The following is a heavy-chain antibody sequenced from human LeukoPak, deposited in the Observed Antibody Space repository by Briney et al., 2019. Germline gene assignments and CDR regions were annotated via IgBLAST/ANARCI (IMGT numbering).Heavy chain of an antibody. V-gene: IGHV1-18*01. CDR1: GYTFTSYG. CDR3: ARDAKKRITMFQGSTHYYYYYMDV. Sequence: ASVKVSCKASGYTFTSYGISWVRQAPGQGLEWMGWISAYNGNTNYAQKLQGRVTMTTDTSTSTAYMELRSLRSDDTAVYYCARDAKKRITMFQGSTHYYYYYMDVWGKGTTVTVSS. D-gene: IGHD3-10*02. J-gene: IGHJ6*03. CDR2: ISAYNGNT.